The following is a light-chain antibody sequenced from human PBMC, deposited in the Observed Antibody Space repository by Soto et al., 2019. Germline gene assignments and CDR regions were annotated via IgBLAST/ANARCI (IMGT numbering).Light chain of an antibody. CDR3: QQSYSTLPIT. Sequence: DIQMTQSPSSLSASVGDRVTITCRASQSISSYLNWYQQKPWKAPKLLIYAASSLQSGVPSRFSGSGSGTEFTLTISSLQPEDFATSNCQQSYSTLPITFGQGTRLEIK. V-gene: IGKV1-39*01. CDR2: AAS. CDR1: QSISSY. J-gene: IGKJ5*01.